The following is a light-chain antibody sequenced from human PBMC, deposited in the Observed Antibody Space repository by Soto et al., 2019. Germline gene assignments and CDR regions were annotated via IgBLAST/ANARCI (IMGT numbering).Light chain of an antibody. J-gene: IGKJ4*01. CDR2: AAS. CDR3: QQSYSSLLT. V-gene: IGKV1-39*01. Sequence: DIQMSQSPSSLSASVGDRVAITCRASQSISTFLNWYQQKPGKAPKVLIYAASTLQSGVPSRFTGSGSGTDFTLTISSLQPEDFATYYCQQSYSSLLTFGRGTRVEI. CDR1: QSISTF.